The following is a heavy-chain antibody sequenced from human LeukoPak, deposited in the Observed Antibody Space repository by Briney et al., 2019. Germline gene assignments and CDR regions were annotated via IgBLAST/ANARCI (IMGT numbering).Heavy chain of an antibody. J-gene: IGHJ3*02. CDR3: ARQGRTVAGAQDHDAFDI. D-gene: IGHD6-19*01. CDR2: IYTSGST. CDR1: GGSISSGSYY. V-gene: IGHV4-61*02. Sequence: ASQTLSLTCTVSGGSISSGSYYWSWIRQPAGKGLEWIGRIYTSGSTNYNPSLKSRVTISVDTSKNQFSLKLSSVTAADTAVYYCARQGRTVAGAQDHDAFDIWGQGTMVTVSS.